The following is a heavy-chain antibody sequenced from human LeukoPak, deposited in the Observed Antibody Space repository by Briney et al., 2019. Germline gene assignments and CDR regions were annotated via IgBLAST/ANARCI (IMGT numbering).Heavy chain of an antibody. D-gene: IGHD3-16*01. Sequence: NPGGSLRLSCTASRFTFSDYYMSWIRQAPGKGLEWLSYISVGGNTVSYAESVKGRFTISRDNAKNSVFLQIDGLRVEDTAMYYCARDRQFRLHDPWGQGILVTVSS. CDR2: ISVGGNTV. J-gene: IGHJ5*02. CDR3: ARDRQFRLHDP. CDR1: RFTFSDYY. V-gene: IGHV3-11*01.